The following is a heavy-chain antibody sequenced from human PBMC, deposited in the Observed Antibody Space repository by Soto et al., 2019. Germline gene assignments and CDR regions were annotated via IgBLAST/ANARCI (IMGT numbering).Heavy chain of an antibody. Sequence: SETLSLTCAVYGGSFSGYYWSWIRQPPGKGLEWIGEINHSGSTNYNPSLKSRVTISVDTSKNQFSLKLSSVTAADTAVYYCARRYSGYDSDYWGQGTLVTVSS. J-gene: IGHJ4*02. V-gene: IGHV4-34*01. CDR3: ARRYSGYDSDY. D-gene: IGHD5-12*01. CDR1: GGSFSGYY. CDR2: INHSGST.